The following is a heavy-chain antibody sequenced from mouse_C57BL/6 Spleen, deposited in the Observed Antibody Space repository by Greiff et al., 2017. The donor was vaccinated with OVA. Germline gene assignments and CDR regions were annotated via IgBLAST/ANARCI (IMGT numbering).Heavy chain of an antibody. CDR3: ARSQGDDYESWFAY. V-gene: IGHV1-69*01. D-gene: IGHD2-4*01. Sequence: QVQLQQSGAELVMPGASVKLSCKASGYTFTSYWMHWVKQRPGQGLEWIGEIDPSDSYTNYNQKFKGKSTLTVDKSSSTAYMQLSSLTSEDSAVYYCARSQGDDYESWFAYWGQGTLVTVSA. CDR2: IDPSDSYT. J-gene: IGHJ3*01. CDR1: GYTFTSYW.